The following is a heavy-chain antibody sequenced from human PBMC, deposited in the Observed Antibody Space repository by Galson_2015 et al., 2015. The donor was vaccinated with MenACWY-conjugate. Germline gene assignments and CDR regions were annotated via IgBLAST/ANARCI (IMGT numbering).Heavy chain of an antibody. Sequence: SLRLSCAASGFIFNTYWMHWVRQSPGKGLEWVSRINPGGSSTTYADSVKDRFTISRDNAKNTLYLQMNSLTPEDTAVYYCTKTQWASYSFGYWGQGTLVTVSS. D-gene: IGHD2-15*01. CDR3: TKTQWASYSFGY. J-gene: IGHJ4*02. CDR1: GFIFNTYW. V-gene: IGHV3-74*01. CDR2: INPGGSST.